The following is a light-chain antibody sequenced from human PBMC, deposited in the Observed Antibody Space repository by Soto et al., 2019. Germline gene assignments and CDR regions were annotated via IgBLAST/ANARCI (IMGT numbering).Light chain of an antibody. J-gene: IGLJ1*01. CDR2: EVS. V-gene: IGLV2-14*01. Sequence: QSVLTQSASVSGSPGQSITISCTGTSSDVGGHNYVSWYQQHPGRAPKLMIYEVSNRPSGVSNRFSGSKSGNTASLTISGLQPEDEADYYCSSYTSSSTYVFGTGTKVTVL. CDR3: SSYTSSSTYV. CDR1: SSDVGGHNY.